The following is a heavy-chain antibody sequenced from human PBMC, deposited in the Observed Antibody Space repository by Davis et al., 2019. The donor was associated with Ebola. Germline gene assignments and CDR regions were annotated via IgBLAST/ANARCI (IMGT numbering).Heavy chain of an antibody. J-gene: IGHJ4*02. CDR3: ARERYRDGSDYFFEQSH. V-gene: IGHV1-69*13. CDR2: IIPVSGIP. Sequence: SVKVSCKASGGTFNTYAISWVRQAPGQGLDWMGGIIPVSGIPKYEQKFQGRVTITADESTSTVYMELSSLRSEDTAVYYCARERYRDGSDYFFEQSHWGQGTLVTVSS. CDR1: GGTFNTYA. D-gene: IGHD3-10*01.